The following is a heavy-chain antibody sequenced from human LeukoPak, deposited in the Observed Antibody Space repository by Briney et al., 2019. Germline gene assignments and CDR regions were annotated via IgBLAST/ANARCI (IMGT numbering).Heavy chain of an antibody. D-gene: IGHD3-22*01. CDR2: INTDGSST. CDR1: GFTFSNYW. V-gene: IGHV3-74*03. Sequence: GGSLRLSCVASGFTFSNYWMNWVRQAPGKGLVWVSSINTDGSSTKYADSVKGRFTISRDNSKSTLYLQMNSLRAEDTALYYCAKGQHSSGYSPTDYWGQGTLVTVSS. CDR3: AKGQHSSGYSPTDY. J-gene: IGHJ4*02.